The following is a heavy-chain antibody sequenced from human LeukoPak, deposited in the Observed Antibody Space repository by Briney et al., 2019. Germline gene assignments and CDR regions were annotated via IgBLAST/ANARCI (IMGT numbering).Heavy chain of an antibody. Sequence: PGGSLRLSCAASGFTFSSYGMSWVRQAPGKGLEWVATIKVDGSQKHYVDSVRGRFTISRDNAKNSLYLQMNSLRAEDTAVYYCARDIRYGKGVIPTRNFDYWGQGTLVTVSS. CDR1: GFTFSSYG. CDR3: ARDIRYGKGVIPTRNFDY. V-gene: IGHV3-7*01. D-gene: IGHD3-22*01. CDR2: IKVDGSQK. J-gene: IGHJ4*02.